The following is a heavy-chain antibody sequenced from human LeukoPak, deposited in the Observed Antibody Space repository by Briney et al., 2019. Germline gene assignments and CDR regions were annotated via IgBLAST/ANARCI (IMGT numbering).Heavy chain of an antibody. CDR2: IYYSESN. V-gene: IGHV4-59*01. CDR1: GGSISSYY. J-gene: IGHJ5*02. Sequence: SETLSLTCTVSGGSISSYYWSWIRQPPGKGLEWIGYIYYSESNNYKPSLESRVTISVDTSKNQFSLKLSSVTAADTAVYYCARGIVVPAARFDPWGQGTLVTVSS. D-gene: IGHD2-2*01. CDR3: ARGIVVPAARFDP.